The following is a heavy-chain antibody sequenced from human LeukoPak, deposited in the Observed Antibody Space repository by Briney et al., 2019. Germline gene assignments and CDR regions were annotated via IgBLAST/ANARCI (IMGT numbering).Heavy chain of an antibody. CDR1: GGSFSGYY. D-gene: IGHD3-3*01. Sequence: PSETLSLTCAVYGGSFSGYYWSWIRQPPGKGREWIGEINHSGSTNYNPSLKSRVTISVDTSKNQFSLKLNSVTAADTAVYYCARGRSGYYRHYYYYYMDVWGKGTTVTVSS. CDR3: ARGRSGYYRHYYYYYMDV. J-gene: IGHJ6*03. V-gene: IGHV4-34*01. CDR2: INHSGST.